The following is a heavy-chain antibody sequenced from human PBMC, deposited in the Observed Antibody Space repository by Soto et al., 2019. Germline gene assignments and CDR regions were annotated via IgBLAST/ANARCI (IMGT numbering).Heavy chain of an antibody. D-gene: IGHD3-22*01. CDR2: ISAYNGNT. V-gene: IGHV1-18*04. CDR1: GYTFTSYY. Sequence: GASVKVSCKASGYTFTSYYMHWVRQAPGQGLEWMGWISAYNGNTNYAQKLQGRVTMTTDTSTSTAYMELRSLRSDDTAVYYCAREYATDYYDSSGYLRTDAFDIWGQGTMVTVSS. J-gene: IGHJ3*02. CDR3: AREYATDYYDSSGYLRTDAFDI.